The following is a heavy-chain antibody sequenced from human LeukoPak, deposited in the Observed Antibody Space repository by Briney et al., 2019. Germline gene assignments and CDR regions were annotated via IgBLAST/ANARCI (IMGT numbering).Heavy chain of an antibody. Sequence: SETLSLTCTVSGGSISISSYYWGWIRQPPGKGLEWIGSIYYSGSTYYNPSLKSRVTISVDTSKNQFSLKLSSVTAADTAVYYCARQGYSSSWYDYWGQGTLVTVSS. V-gene: IGHV4-39*01. CDR2: IYYSGST. J-gene: IGHJ4*02. CDR1: GGSISISSYY. CDR3: ARQGYSSSWYDY. D-gene: IGHD6-13*01.